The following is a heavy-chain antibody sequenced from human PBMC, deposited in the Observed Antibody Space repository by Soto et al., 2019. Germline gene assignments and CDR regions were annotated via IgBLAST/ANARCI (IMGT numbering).Heavy chain of an antibody. CDR3: ARGFTVTPYYYYGMDV. D-gene: IGHD4-17*01. CDR2: IIPIFGTA. J-gene: IGHJ6*02. CDR1: GGTFSSYA. Sequence: QVQLVQSGAEVKKPGSSVKVSCKASGGTFSSYAISWVRQAPGQGLEWMGGIIPIFGTANYAQKFQGRVTITADEYTRTADMELSSLRSEDTAVYYCARGFTVTPYYYYGMDVWGQGTTVTVSS. V-gene: IGHV1-69*12.